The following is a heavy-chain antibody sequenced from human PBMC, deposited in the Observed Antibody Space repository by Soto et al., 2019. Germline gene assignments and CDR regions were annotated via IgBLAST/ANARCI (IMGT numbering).Heavy chain of an antibody. CDR3: ARWGRISMLRGPMDPEP. V-gene: IGHV4-34*01. CDR2: INHSGST. Sequence: GSCIGHDWRLILKNPFKGLEWIGEINHSGSTNYNPSLKSRVTISVDTSKNQFSLKLSSVTAADTAVYYCARWGRISMLRGPMDPEPWGQRTLVTVSS. J-gene: IGHJ5*02. CDR1: GSCIGHD. D-gene: IGHD3-10*01.